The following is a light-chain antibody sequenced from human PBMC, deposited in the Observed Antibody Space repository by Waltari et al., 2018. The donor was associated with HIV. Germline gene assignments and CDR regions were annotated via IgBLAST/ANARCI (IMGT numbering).Light chain of an antibody. V-gene: IGKV3-20*01. CDR2: GAS. CDR3: QHFGSSPRLT. J-gene: IGKJ4*01. CDR1: QSVSSSS. Sequence: EIVLTQSPGTLSLSPGERATLSCRASQSVSSSSLAWFQQKPGQAPRLLIYGASSRATGIPDRVSGSGSGTDFTLTISRLEPEDFAMDYCQHFGSSPRLTFGGGTKVEIK.